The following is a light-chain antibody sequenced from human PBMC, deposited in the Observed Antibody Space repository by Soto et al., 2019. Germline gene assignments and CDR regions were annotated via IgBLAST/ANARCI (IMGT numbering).Light chain of an antibody. CDR2: DAS. CDR3: QQYNSYSLT. V-gene: IGKV1-5*01. J-gene: IGKJ1*01. CDR1: QSISR. Sequence: DSQMTHSPSTLSASVGDRATITCRASQSISRLAWYQHKPGQAPKLLIYDASRLQNGVPSRFSGSGSGTEFTLTISSLQPDDFATYYCQQYNSYSLTFGQGTKV.